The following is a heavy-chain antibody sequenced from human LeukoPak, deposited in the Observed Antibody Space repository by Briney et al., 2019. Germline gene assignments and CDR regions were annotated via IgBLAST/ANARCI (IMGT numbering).Heavy chain of an antibody. V-gene: IGHV1-24*01. D-gene: IGHD2-2*01. J-gene: IGHJ6*02. CDR2: FDPEDGET. CDR1: GYTLTEMS. CDR3: TTRLNGAGQPVAIYYYGMDV. Sequence: GASVKVSCKVSGYTLTEMSFHWVRQAPGGALEWMGGFDPEDGETVYAPKFQGRVTMTEDTSADTAYMELSSLRSEDTTVYHCTTRLNGAGQPVAIYYYGMDVWGQGTTVTVSS.